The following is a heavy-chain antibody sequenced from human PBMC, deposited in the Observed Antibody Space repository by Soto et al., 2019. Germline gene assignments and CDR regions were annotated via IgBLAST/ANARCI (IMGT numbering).Heavy chain of an antibody. J-gene: IGHJ3*01. V-gene: IGHV3-21*06. Sequence: GGSLRLSCEGSGFNFRNFNMIWVRQAPGKGLEWVSSVSGSSSYIYYADSVKGRFTVSRDNANNLVFLQMNGLRPEDTAMYYCARDLRGHYGPWGQGAMVT. CDR1: GFNFRNFN. CDR3: ARDLRGHYGP. CDR2: VSGSSSYI. D-gene: IGHD4-17*01.